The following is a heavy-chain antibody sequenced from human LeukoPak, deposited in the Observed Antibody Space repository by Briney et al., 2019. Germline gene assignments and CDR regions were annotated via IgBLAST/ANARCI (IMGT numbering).Heavy chain of an antibody. Sequence: PGGSLRLSCTASGFTFSNYAMHWVRQAPGKGLEYVAAISSNGGSTYYANSVKGRVTISRDNSKNTLHLQMNSLRAEDTAVYYCAKWNGSGRSHYYYYYGMDVWGQGTTVTVSS. CDR1: GFTFSNYA. CDR3: AKWNGSGRSHYYYYYGMDV. V-gene: IGHV3-64*01. D-gene: IGHD3-10*01. CDR2: ISSNGGST. J-gene: IGHJ6*02.